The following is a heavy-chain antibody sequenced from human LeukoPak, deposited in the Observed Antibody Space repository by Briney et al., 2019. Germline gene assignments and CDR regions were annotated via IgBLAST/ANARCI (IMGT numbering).Heavy chain of an antibody. CDR3: ARGGYSSSSGRYYYYYVDV. V-gene: IGHV1-2*02. CDR1: GYTFTGYY. Sequence: ASVKVSCKASGYTFTGYYMHWVRQAPGQGLEWMGWINPNSGGTNYAQKFQGRVTMTRDTSISTAYMELSRLRSDDTAVYYCARGGYSSSSGRYYYYYVDVWGKGTTVTVSS. J-gene: IGHJ6*03. CDR2: INPNSGGT. D-gene: IGHD6-6*01.